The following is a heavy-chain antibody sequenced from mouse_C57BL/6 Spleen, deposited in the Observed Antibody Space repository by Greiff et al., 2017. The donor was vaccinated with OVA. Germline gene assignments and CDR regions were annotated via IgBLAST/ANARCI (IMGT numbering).Heavy chain of an antibody. J-gene: IGHJ3*01. CDR1: GFTFSDYG. CDR2: ISSGSSTI. D-gene: IGHD1-1*02. CDR3: ARDGLFGGLAY. Sequence: EVQRVESGGGLVKPGGSLKLSCAASGFTFSDYGMHWVRQAPEKGLEWVAYISSGSSTIYYADTVKGRFTISRDNAKNTLFLQMTSLRSEDTAMYYCARDGLFGGLAYWGQGTLVTVSA. V-gene: IGHV5-17*01.